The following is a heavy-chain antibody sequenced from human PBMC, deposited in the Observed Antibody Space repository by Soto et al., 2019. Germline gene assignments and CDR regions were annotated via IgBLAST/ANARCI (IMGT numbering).Heavy chain of an antibody. Sequence: GASVKVSCKASGYTFTGYYMHWVRQAPGQGLEWMGWINPNSGGTNYAQKFQGRVTMTRDTSISTAYMELSRLRPDDTAVYYCARGGFEGGFWSGYHPFDYWGQGTLVTVSS. CDR3: ARGGFEGGFWSGYHPFDY. CDR2: INPNSGGT. D-gene: IGHD3-3*01. V-gene: IGHV1-2*02. J-gene: IGHJ4*02. CDR1: GYTFTGYY.